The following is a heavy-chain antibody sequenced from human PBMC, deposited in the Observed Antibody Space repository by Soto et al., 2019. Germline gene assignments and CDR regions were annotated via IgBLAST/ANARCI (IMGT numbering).Heavy chain of an antibody. Sequence: PSETLSLTCAVYGGSFSGYYWSWIRQPPGKGLEWIGEINHSGSTNYNPSLKSRVTISVDTFKNQFSLKLSSVTAADTAVYYCARGGLGDFWSGYLNYYYYYGMDVWGQGTTVTVSS. CDR2: INHSGST. V-gene: IGHV4-34*01. J-gene: IGHJ6*02. D-gene: IGHD3-3*01. CDR3: ARGGLGDFWSGYLNYYYYYGMDV. CDR1: GGSFSGYY.